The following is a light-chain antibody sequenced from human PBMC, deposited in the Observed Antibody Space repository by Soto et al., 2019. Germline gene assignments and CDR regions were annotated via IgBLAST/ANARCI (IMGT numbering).Light chain of an antibody. CDR1: SSNIGAGYD. CDR3: QSYDTSLSGVI. J-gene: IGLJ2*01. V-gene: IGLV1-40*01. CDR2: ADN. Sequence: QSVLTQTPSVSGAPGQKITMSCTGSSSNIGAGYDVHWYQQLPGAAPRLLIYADNNRPSWVPDRFSASNSGTSASLAITGLQGEDEAVYYCQSYDTSLSGVIFGAGTKVTVL.